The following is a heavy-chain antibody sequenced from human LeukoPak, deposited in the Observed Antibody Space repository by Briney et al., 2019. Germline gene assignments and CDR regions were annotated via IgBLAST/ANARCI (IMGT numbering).Heavy chain of an antibody. Sequence: GGSLRLSCAASGFTFSSYAMSWVRQAPGKGLEWVSAISGSGGSTYYADSVKGRFTISRDNAKNSLYLQMNSRRAEDTAVYYCAKDRADMTTVTTGYWGQGTLVTVSS. V-gene: IGHV3-23*01. D-gene: IGHD4-17*01. CDR2: ISGSGGST. CDR3: AKDRADMTTVTTGY. CDR1: GFTFSSYA. J-gene: IGHJ4*02.